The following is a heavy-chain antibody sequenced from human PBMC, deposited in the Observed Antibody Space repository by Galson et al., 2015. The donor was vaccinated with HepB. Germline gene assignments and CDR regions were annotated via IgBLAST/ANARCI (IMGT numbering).Heavy chain of an antibody. CDR2: ISYDGSNK. V-gene: IGHV3-30*03. J-gene: IGHJ6*02. CDR3: ARSGLVLYYYYYGMDV. D-gene: IGHD6-19*01. CDR1: GFTFSSYG. Sequence: SLRLSCAASGFTFSSYGMHWVRQAPGKGLEWVAVISYDGSNKYYADSVKGRFTISRDNSKNTLYLQMNSLRADDTAVYYCARSGLVLYYYYYGMDVWGQGTTVTVSS.